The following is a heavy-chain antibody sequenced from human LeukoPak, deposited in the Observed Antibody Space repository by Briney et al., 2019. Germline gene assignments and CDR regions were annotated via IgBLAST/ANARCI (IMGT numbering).Heavy chain of an antibody. D-gene: IGHD3-9*01. Sequence: GASVTVSCTASGVTFASYAINWVRQAPGQGLEWMGWISPFKGNTDYADKFLGRVTMTTDKSTRQPYMELKSLISYDTAVYYCARGDQLRYFDLSTYDAFDVWGQGTRVTVSS. CDR2: ISPFKGNT. CDR1: GVTFASYA. V-gene: IGHV1-18*01. J-gene: IGHJ3*01. CDR3: ARGDQLRYFDLSTYDAFDV.